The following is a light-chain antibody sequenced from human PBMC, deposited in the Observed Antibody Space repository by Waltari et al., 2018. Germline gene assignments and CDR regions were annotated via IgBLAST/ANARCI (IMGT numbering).Light chain of an antibody. CDR1: QSVLYSSNNKNY. Sequence: DIVMTQSPDSLAVSLGERATINCKSSQSVLYSSNNKNYLAWYQQKPGQPPKLLIYWASTRESGVPDRFSGSGSGTDFTLTISSRQAADVAVYYCQQYYSTPPTFGGGTKVEIK. CDR2: WAS. J-gene: IGKJ4*01. V-gene: IGKV4-1*01. CDR3: QQYYSTPPT.